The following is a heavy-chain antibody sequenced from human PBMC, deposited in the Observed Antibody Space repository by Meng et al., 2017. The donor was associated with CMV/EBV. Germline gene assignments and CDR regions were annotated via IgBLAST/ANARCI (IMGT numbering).Heavy chain of an antibody. V-gene: IGHV4-34*01. J-gene: IGHJ4*02. Sequence: VYGGSFSGYYWSWIRQPPGKGLEWIGEINHSGSTNYNPSLKSRVTISVDTSKNQFSLNLSSVTAADTAVYYCARTSITMVRGIFDYWGQGTLVTVSS. D-gene: IGHD3-10*01. CDR3: ARTSITMVRGIFDY. CDR1: GGSFSGYY. CDR2: INHSGST.